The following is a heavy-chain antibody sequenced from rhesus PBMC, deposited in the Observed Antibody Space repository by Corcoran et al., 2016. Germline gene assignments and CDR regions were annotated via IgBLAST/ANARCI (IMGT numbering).Heavy chain of an antibody. CDR1: GYSISSGYA. Sequence: QVQLQESGPGLAKPSETLSLTCAVSGYSISSGYAWTWDRQPPGKGLEWIGFIGGDTGSTYYHPSLKSRVTISKDTSTNQFSLRLTSVTAADTALYYCVRVDRRAVIIDYWGAGVLVTVSS. CDR2: IGGDTGST. V-gene: IGHV4-127*01. J-gene: IGHJ4*01. CDR3: VRVDRRAVIIDY. D-gene: IGHD2-39*01.